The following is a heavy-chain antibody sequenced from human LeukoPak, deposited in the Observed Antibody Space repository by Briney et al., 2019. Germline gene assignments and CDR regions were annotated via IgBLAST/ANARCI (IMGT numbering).Heavy chain of an antibody. CDR3: AKDGYYYDSSGYFNYYYYYGMDV. J-gene: IGHJ6*02. CDR2: ISYDGSNK. D-gene: IGHD3-22*01. V-gene: IGHV3-30*18. Sequence: GGSLRLSCAASGFTFSSYGMHWVRQAPGKGLEWVAVISYDGSNKYYADSVQGRFTISRDNSKNTLYLQMNSLRAEDTAVYYCAKDGYYYDSSGYFNYYYYYGMDVWGQGTTVTVSS. CDR1: GFTFSSYG.